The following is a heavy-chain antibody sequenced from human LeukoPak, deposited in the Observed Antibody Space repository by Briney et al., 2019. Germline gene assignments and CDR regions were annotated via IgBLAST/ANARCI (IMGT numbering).Heavy chain of an antibody. D-gene: IGHD2/OR15-2a*01. J-gene: IGHJ3*02. CDR2: ISYDGGNK. CDR3: AKVGEKNMVEAFEI. V-gene: IGHV3-30*18. CDR1: GFKFSNFG. Sequence: PGRSLRLSCAASGFKFSNFGLHWVRQAPGKGLEWVAVISYDGGNKYYVDSVKGRFTVPRDNSKNTVYLQMNSLRPEDTAVYYCAKVGEKNMVEAFEIWAKGQGSPSLQ.